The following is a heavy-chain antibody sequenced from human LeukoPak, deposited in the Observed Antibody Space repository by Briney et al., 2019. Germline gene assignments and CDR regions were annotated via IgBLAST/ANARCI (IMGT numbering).Heavy chain of an antibody. Sequence: GGSLRLSCAASRFTFSNYRMNWVRQAPGKGLEWVSSISSSSIYIYYADSLKGRFTISRDNAKNSLYLQMNSLRAEDTAVYYCARGRDGYNLVDAFDIWGQGIMVTVSS. J-gene: IGHJ3*02. CDR3: ARGRDGYNLVDAFDI. CDR2: ISSSSIYI. V-gene: IGHV3-21*01. D-gene: IGHD5-24*01. CDR1: RFTFSNYR.